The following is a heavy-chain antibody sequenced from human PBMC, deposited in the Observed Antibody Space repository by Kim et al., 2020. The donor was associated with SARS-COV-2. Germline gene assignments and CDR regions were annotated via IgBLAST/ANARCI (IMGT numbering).Heavy chain of an antibody. V-gene: IGHV3-30*04. CDR1: GFRFGNLA. CDR2: ITYDGGNK. D-gene: IGHD1-26*01. Sequence: GGSLRLSCAVSGFRFGNLAFHWVRQTPDKGLEWVALITYDGGNKFYAGSVEGRFTISRDNTQNMVYLEMNSLRPEDTAVYYCNSGIPGVWGQGTLVTVSS. J-gene: IGHJ4*02. CDR3: NSGIPGV.